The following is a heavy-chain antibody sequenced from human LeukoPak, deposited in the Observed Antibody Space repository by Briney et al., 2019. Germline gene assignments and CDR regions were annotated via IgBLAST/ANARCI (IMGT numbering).Heavy chain of an antibody. CDR2: ISAYNGNT. J-gene: IGHJ4*02. D-gene: IGHD3-22*01. CDR3: ARAHGYDSSGYSEAYFDY. V-gene: IGHV1-18*01. CDR1: GYTFTRYG. Sequence: ASVTVSFKASGYTFTRYGVSWVRQAPGRGLEWMGWISAYNGNTNYAQKLQGRVTMTTDTPTRKAYMEQRSLRSDDTAVYYCARAHGYDSSGYSEAYFDYWGQGTLVTVSS.